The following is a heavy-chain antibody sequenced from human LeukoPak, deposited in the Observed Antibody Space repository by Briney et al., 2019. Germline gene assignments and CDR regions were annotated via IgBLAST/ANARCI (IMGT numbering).Heavy chain of an antibody. Sequence: GGSLRLSCAASGFTFSSYSMSWVRQAPGQGLEWVSSISSSSSYIYYADSVKGRFTISRDNAMNSLYLQMDSLRAEDTAVYHWASDVVVVVAAIMGGDSPGYWGQGTLVTVSS. V-gene: IGHV3-21*01. CDR1: GFTFSSYS. D-gene: IGHD2-15*01. CDR2: ISSSSSYI. J-gene: IGHJ4*02. CDR3: ASDVVVVVAAIMGGDSPGY.